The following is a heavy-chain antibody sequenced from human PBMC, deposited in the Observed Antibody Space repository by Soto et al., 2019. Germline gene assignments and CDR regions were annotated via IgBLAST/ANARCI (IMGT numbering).Heavy chain of an antibody. Sequence: EVQLLESGGGLVQPGGSLRLSCVASGFTFGSYSMTWVRQAPGKGLEWVSDISGSGDNTYYADSVKGRFTISRDNSKNTLDLQMNSLRVEDTALYYCAKRERWPASGPYWGQGTLVTVSS. D-gene: IGHD1-1*01. J-gene: IGHJ4*02. CDR1: GFTFGSYS. CDR3: AKRERWPASGPY. CDR2: ISGSGDNT. V-gene: IGHV3-23*01.